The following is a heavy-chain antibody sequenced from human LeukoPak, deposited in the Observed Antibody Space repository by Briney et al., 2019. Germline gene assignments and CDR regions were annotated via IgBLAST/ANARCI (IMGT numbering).Heavy chain of an antibody. J-gene: IGHJ4*02. CDR3: AIAYCGGDCYLTYFDY. CDR1: GYTFTSYA. D-gene: IGHD2-21*02. CDR2: INAGNGNT. Sequence: ASVTVSCKASGYTFTSYAMHWVRQAPGQRLEWMGWINAGNGNTKYSQKLQGRVTITRDTSASTAYMELSSLRSEDTAVYYCAIAYCGGDCYLTYFDYWGQGTLVTVSS. V-gene: IGHV1-3*01.